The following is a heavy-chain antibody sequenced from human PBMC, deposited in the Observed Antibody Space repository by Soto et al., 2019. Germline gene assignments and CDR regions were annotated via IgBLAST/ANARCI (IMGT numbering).Heavy chain of an antibody. J-gene: IGHJ6*02. CDR1: GYTFTSYG. CDR3: ARGHLVRFGELSLLRSSYYYYGMDV. CDR2: ISAYNGNT. V-gene: IGHV1-18*01. Sequence: ASVKVSCKASGYTFTSYGISWVRQAPGQGLEWMGWISAYNGNTNYAQKLQGRVTMTTDTSTSTAYMELRSLRSDDTAVYYCARGHLVRFGELSLLRSSYYYYGMDVWGQGTTVTVSS. D-gene: IGHD3-10*01.